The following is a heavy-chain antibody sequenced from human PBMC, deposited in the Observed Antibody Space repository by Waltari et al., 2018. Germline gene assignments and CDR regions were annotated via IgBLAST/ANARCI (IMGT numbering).Heavy chain of an antibody. CDR1: GGSLSSYY. CDR3: ARRRSSSSARGYYYMDV. CDR2: IYYSGST. J-gene: IGHJ6*03. D-gene: IGHD6-6*01. V-gene: IGHV4-59*01. Sequence: QVQLQESGPGLVKPSETLSLTCTVSGGSLSSYYWSWLRQPPGKGLEWIGYIYYSGSTNYNPSLKSRVTISVDTSKNQFSLKLSSVTAADTAVYYCARRRSSSSARGYYYMDVWGKGTTVTVSS.